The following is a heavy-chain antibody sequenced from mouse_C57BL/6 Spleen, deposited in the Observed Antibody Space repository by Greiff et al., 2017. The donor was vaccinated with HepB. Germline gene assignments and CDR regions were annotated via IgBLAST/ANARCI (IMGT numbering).Heavy chain of an antibody. V-gene: IGHV1-82*01. D-gene: IGHD4-1*02. Sequence: QVQLQQSGPELVKPGASVKISCTASGYAFSSSWMNWVKQRPGKGLEWIGRIYPGDGDTNYNGKFKGKATLTADKSPSTAYMQLSSLTSEDSAVYFCARFNWDVPFDYWGQGTTLTVSS. CDR3: ARFNWDVPFDY. J-gene: IGHJ2*01. CDR1: GYAFSSSW. CDR2: IYPGDGDT.